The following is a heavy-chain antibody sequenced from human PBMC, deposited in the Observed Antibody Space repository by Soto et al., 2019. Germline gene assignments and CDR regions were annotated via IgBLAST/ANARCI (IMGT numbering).Heavy chain of an antibody. Sequence: LKISCKGSGYSFTSYWIGWVRQMPGKGLEWMGIIYPGDSDTRYSPSFQGQVTISADKSISTAYLQWSSLKASDTAMYYCARLKNYDFWSGYRYYYGMDVWGQGTTVTVSS. J-gene: IGHJ6*02. D-gene: IGHD3-3*01. CDR2: IYPGDSDT. CDR1: GYSFTSYW. V-gene: IGHV5-51*01. CDR3: ARLKNYDFWSGYRYYYGMDV.